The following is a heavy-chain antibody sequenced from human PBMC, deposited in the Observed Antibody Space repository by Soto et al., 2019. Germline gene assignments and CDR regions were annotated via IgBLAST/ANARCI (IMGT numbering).Heavy chain of an antibody. CDR2: FDPEDGET. J-gene: IGHJ4*02. CDR3: ATNAGSGSYYNALFY. D-gene: IGHD3-10*01. CDR1: GYGLTELS. V-gene: IGHV1-24*01. Sequence: ASVKVSCKVSGYGLTELSMHWVRQAPGKGLEWMGGFDPEDGETIYAQKFQGRVTMTEDTSTDTAYMELSSLRSEGTAVYYCATNAGSGSYYNALFYWGQGTLVTVSS.